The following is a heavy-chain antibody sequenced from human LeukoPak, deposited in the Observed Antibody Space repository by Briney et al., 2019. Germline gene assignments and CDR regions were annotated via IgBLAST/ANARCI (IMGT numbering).Heavy chain of an antibody. V-gene: IGHV3-33*06. CDR3: AKDARRGFDYSNSLEN. CDR2: IWNDASNQ. D-gene: IGHD4-11*01. J-gene: IGHJ4*02. Sequence: GKSLTLSCVASRFTFSHYGMHWVRQAPRKGLEWVAVIWNDASNQYYADSVKGRFTISRDNYQNTVYLQMNSLRAEDTAVYYCAKDARRGFDYSNSLENWGQGTLVVVSP. CDR1: RFTFSHYG.